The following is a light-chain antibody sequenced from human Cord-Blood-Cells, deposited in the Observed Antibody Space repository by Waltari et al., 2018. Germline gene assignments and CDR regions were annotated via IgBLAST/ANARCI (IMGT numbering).Light chain of an antibody. CDR1: QSISSY. J-gene: IGKJ4*01. CDR3: QQSYSTPLVT. CDR2: AAS. Sequence: DIQMNQSPSSLSASVGDRVTITCRASQSISSYLNWYQQKPGKAPKLLIYAASSLQSGVPSRFSGSGSGTDFTLTISSLQPEDFATYYFQQSYSTPLVTFGGGTKVEIK. V-gene: IGKV1-39*01.